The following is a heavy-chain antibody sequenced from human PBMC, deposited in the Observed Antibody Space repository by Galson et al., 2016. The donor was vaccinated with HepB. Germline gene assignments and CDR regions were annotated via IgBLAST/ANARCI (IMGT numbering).Heavy chain of an antibody. J-gene: IGHJ4*02. CDR1: GGSFTGHY. Sequence: ETLSLTCVISGGSFTGHYWSWIRQPPGKGLEWIGEIHHGGSPNYKPSLRSRVTISIDMSQNQFSLQLSSLTAADTAVYYCAGQPMPTLSTNLGLRTFDYWGQGTLVIVSS. CDR3: AGQPMPTLSTNLGLRTFDY. CDR2: IHHGGSP. V-gene: IGHV4-34*01. D-gene: IGHD2-2*01.